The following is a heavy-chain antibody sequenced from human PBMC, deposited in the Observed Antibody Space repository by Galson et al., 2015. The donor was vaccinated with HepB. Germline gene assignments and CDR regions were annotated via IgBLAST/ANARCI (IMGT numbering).Heavy chain of an antibody. CDR1: GFTFSNYS. CDR2: ISSSSSYI. CDR3: ARVATEYSSSSLWFDP. J-gene: IGHJ5*02. V-gene: IGHV3-21*01. D-gene: IGHD6-6*01. Sequence: SLRLSCAASGFTFSNYSMNWVRQAPGKGLEWVSSISSSSSYIYYADSVKGRFTISRDNAKNSLYLQMNSLRAEDTAVYYCARVATEYSSSSLWFDPWGQGTLVTVSS.